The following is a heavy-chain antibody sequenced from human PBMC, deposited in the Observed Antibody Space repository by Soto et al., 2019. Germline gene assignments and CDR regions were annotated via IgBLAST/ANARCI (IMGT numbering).Heavy chain of an antibody. D-gene: IGHD3-22*01. CDR3: ATSSGYDYYFEY. Sequence: GASVKVSCKVSGYTLTELSMHWVRQAPGKGLEWMGGFDPEDGETIYAQKFQGRVTMTEDTSTDTAYMELSSLRSEDTAVYYCATSSGYDYYFEYWGQGTLVTVSS. J-gene: IGHJ4*02. CDR2: FDPEDGET. CDR1: GYTLTELS. V-gene: IGHV1-24*01.